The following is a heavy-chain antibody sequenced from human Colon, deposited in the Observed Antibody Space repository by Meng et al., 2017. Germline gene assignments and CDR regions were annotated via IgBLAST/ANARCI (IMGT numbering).Heavy chain of an antibody. Sequence: QVQLVQSGTGVKKPGASVKVSCKTSGYTFTGYYMQWVRQAPGQGLEWLGRIHPNTGATNYAQKFQDRVTMTRDTSISTVYMELNTLTSDDTAVYYCARDGSYGLDLDFWGQGTLVTVPS. CDR2: IHPNTGAT. CDR1: GYTFTGYY. D-gene: IGHD3-3*01. CDR3: ARDGSYGLDLDF. V-gene: IGHV1-2*06. J-gene: IGHJ4*02.